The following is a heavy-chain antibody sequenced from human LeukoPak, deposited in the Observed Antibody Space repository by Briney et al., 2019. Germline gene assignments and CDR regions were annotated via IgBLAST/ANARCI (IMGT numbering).Heavy chain of an antibody. Sequence: ASVKVSCKASGYTFTGYYMHWVRQAPGQGLEWMGWINPNSGGTNYAQKFQGRVTVTRDTSISTAYMELSRLRSDDTAVYYCASLWVRGVTSDYWGQGTLVTVSS. CDR2: INPNSGGT. D-gene: IGHD3-10*01. J-gene: IGHJ4*02. CDR1: GYTFTGYY. CDR3: ASLWVRGVTSDY. V-gene: IGHV1-2*02.